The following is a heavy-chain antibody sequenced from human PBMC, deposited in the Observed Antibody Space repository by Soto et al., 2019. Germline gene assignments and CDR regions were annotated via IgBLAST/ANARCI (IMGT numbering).Heavy chain of an antibody. CDR1: GGSISSYY. D-gene: IGHD6-6*01. Sequence: KTSETLSLTCFVSGGSISSYYWSWIRQPPGKGLEWIGYIYYSGSTNYNPSLKSRVTISVDTSKNQFSLKLSSVTAADTAVYYCAVQRIAARPGGFDYWGQGTLVTVSS. J-gene: IGHJ4*02. V-gene: IGHV4-59*01. CDR3: AVQRIAARPGGFDY. CDR2: IYYSGST.